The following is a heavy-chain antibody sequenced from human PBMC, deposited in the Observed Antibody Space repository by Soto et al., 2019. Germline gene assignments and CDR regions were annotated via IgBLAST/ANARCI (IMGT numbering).Heavy chain of an antibody. CDR2: IYPGDSDT. D-gene: IGHD1-26*01. CDR3: ARHSLGGSSGYYYGMDV. J-gene: IGHJ6*02. CDR1: GYSFTNYW. Sequence: GESLKISCKGSGYSFTNYWIGWVRQMPGKGLEWMGIIYPGDSDTTYSPSFQGQVIISADKSISTAYLQWSSLKASDTAMYYCARHSLGGSSGYYYGMDVWGQGTTVTVSS. V-gene: IGHV5-51*01.